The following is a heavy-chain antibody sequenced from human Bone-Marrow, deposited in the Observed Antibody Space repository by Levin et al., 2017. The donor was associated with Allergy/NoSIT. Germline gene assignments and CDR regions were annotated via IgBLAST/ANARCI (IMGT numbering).Heavy chain of an antibody. V-gene: IGHV3-30-3*01. CDR1: GFTFNSYD. D-gene: IGHD3-10*01. J-gene: IGHJ6*02. CDR2: ISYDGSSK. CDR3: ARPQLDYHGSGSDYGVDL. Sequence: GESLKISCEASGFTFNSYDMHWVRQAPGKGLEWLSIISYDGSSKFYAESVTGRFTVSRDSFKNTLFLQMNNLRLEDTAVYFCARPQLDYHGSGSDYGVDLWGQGTTVTVSS.